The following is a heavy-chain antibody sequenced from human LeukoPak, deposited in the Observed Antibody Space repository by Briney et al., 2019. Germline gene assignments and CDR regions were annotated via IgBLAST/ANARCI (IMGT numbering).Heavy chain of an antibody. CDR3: ARRSGMDWFDP. CDR2: IYPGDSDT. D-gene: IGHD3-10*01. CDR1: GYSFTKHW. V-gene: IGHV5-51*01. J-gene: IGHJ5*02. Sequence: GESLKISCMGSGYSFTKHWIAWVRQMPGKGLEWMGIIYPGDSDTRYSPSFQGQVTISTDKSISTAYLQWSSLKASDTAMYYCARRSGMDWFDPWGQGTLVTVSS.